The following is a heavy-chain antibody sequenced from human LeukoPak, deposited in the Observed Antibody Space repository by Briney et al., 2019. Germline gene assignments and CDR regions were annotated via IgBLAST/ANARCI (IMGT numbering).Heavy chain of an antibody. V-gene: IGHV3-23*01. CDR2: ISGSGGST. D-gene: IGHD3-22*01. J-gene: IGHJ4*02. CDR3: AKCLAYYDSSGYYDY. CDR1: GFTFSSYA. Sequence: GGSLRLSCAASGFTFSSYAMSWVRQAPGKGLEWVSAISGSGGSTYYADFVKGRFTISRDNSKNTLYLQMNSLRAEDTAVYYCAKCLAYYDSSGYYDYWGQGTLVTVSS.